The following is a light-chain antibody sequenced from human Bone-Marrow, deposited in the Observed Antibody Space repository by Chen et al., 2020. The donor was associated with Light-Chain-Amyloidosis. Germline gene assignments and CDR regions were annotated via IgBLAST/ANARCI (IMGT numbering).Light chain of an antibody. Sequence: NFMLTQPHSVSESPGKTVIISCTRSSGSIATNYVQWYQQRPGSSPTTVIYEDDQRPSGVPDRFSGYLDRSYNSAYLTISGLKTGEAVDYDCQSYPGSSQAVFGAWTKLSVL. V-gene: IGLV6-57*01. CDR2: EDD. CDR3: QSYPGSSQAV. J-gene: IGLJ3*02. CDR1: SGSIATNY.